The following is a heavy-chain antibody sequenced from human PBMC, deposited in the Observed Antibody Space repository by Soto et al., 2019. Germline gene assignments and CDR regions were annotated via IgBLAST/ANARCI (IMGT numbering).Heavy chain of an antibody. CDR1: GGTFSSYT. CDR3: ARGYEGYGSSTSCQTKHFDY. J-gene: IGHJ4*02. D-gene: IGHD2-2*01. CDR2: IIPILGIA. V-gene: IGHV1-69*02. Sequence: QVQLVQSGAEVKKPGSSVKVSCKASGGTFSSYTISWVRQAPGQGLEWMGRIIPILGIANYAQKFQGRVTITADKSTSTAYMELTSLRSEDTAVYYCARGYEGYGSSTSCQTKHFDYWGQGTLVTVSS.